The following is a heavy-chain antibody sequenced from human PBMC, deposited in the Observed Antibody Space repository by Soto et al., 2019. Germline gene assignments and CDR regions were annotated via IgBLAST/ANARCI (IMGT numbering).Heavy chain of an antibody. CDR2: ISGSGGST. J-gene: IGHJ2*01. CDR3: AKRKWGGWYFDL. CDR1: GFTFSSYA. V-gene: IGHV3-23*01. D-gene: IGHD1-26*01. Sequence: EVQLLESGGGLVQPGGSLRLSCAASGFTFSSYAMSWVRQAPRKGLEWVSVISGSGGSTYYADSVKGRFTISRDNSKNTLYLQMNSLRAEDTAVYYCAKRKWGGWYFDLWGRGTLVTVSS.